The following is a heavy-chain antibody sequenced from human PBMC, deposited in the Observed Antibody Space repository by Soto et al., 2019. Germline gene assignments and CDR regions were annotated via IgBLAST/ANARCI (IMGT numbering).Heavy chain of an antibody. CDR3: ARDVGATYYYYYGMEV. D-gene: IGHD1-26*01. CDR1: GFTFSSYS. CDR2: ISSSSSTI. Sequence: EVQLVESGGGLVQPGGSLRLSCAASGFTFSSYSMNWVRQAPGKGLEWVSYISSSSSTIYYADSVKGRFTISRDNAKNSLYLQMNSLRDEDTAVYYCARDVGATYYYYYGMEVWGQGTTVTVSS. V-gene: IGHV3-48*02. J-gene: IGHJ6*02.